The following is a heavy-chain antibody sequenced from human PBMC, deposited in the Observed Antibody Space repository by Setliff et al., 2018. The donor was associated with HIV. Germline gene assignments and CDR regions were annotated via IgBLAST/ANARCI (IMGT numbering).Heavy chain of an antibody. Sequence: TQTLTLTCTFSGLSLSTSGVGVGWIRQSPGKALEWLAFIYWNNNKHYSTSLKSRLTVTKDTSKNRVVFTMTNMDPVNTATYYWAYSGRQLRDPYFYFWGQGTPVTVSS. CDR1: GLSLSTSGVG. V-gene: IGHV2-5*01. D-gene: IGHD1-1*01. CDR2: IYWNNNK. J-gene: IGHJ4*02. CDR3: AYSGRQLRDPYFYF.